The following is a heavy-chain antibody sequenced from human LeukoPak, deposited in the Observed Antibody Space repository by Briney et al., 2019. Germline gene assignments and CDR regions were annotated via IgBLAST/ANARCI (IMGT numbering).Heavy chain of an antibody. V-gene: IGHV4-59*05. Sequence: PSETLSLTCTVSGASISSYYWSWIRQPPGKALEWIGGIYSGGSTYYNPSLKSRVTISVDTSKNQFSLKLSSVTAADTAVYYCARLRVSVTTTSDFDYWGQGTLVTVSS. CDR2: IYSGGST. CDR1: GASISSYY. CDR3: ARLRVSVTTTSDFDY. D-gene: IGHD5-12*01. J-gene: IGHJ4*02.